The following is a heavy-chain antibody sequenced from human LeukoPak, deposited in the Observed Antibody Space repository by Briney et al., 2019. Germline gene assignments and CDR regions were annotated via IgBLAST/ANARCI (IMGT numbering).Heavy chain of an antibody. CDR2: IYPGDSDT. Sequence: GESLKISCKGSGYSFTSYWIGWVRQMPRKGLEWMGIIYPGDSDTRYSPSFQGQVTISADKSISTAYLQWSSLKASDTAMYYCARPGYSGSYFYYFDYWGQGTLVTVSS. V-gene: IGHV5-51*01. J-gene: IGHJ4*02. D-gene: IGHD1-26*01. CDR3: ARPGYSGSYFYYFDY. CDR1: GYSFTSYW.